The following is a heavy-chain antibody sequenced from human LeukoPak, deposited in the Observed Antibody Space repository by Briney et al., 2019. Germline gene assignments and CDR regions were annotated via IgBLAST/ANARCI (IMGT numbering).Heavy chain of an antibody. CDR3: AKDHYDILTGGDWFDP. Sequence: GSLRLSCAASGFTFSSYAMSWVRQAPGKGLEWVSAISGSGGSTYYADSVKGRFTISRDNSKNTLYPQMNSLRAEDTAVYYCAKDHYDILTGGDWFDPWGQGTLVTVSS. D-gene: IGHD3-9*01. J-gene: IGHJ5*02. CDR2: ISGSGGST. CDR1: GFTFSSYA. V-gene: IGHV3-23*01.